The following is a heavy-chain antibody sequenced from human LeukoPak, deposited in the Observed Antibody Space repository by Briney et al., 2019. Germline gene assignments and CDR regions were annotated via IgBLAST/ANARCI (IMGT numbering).Heavy chain of an antibody. CDR1: GGTFSSYA. V-gene: IGHV1-46*01. CDR2: INPSGDST. J-gene: IGHJ4*02. CDR3: VRDFSGYWTFDY. D-gene: IGHD3-22*01. Sequence: ASVKVSCKASGGTFSSYAISWVRQAPGQGLEWMGIINPSGDSTSYAQKFQGRVTMTRDTSTTTVHMELSSLRSEDTAVYYCVRDFSGYWTFDYWGQGTLVTVSS.